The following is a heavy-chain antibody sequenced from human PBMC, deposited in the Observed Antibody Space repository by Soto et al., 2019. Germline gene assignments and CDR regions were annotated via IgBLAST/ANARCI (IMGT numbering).Heavy chain of an antibody. CDR1: GGSISSYY. D-gene: IGHD4-17*01. Sequence: PSETLSLTCTVSGGSISSYYWSWIRQPPGKGLEWIGYIYYSGSTNYNPSLKSRVTISVDTSKNQFSLKLSSVTAADTAVYYCAREDYGDYYYYGMDVWGQGTTVTVSS. CDR3: AREDYGDYYYYGMDV. V-gene: IGHV4-59*08. CDR2: IYYSGST. J-gene: IGHJ6*02.